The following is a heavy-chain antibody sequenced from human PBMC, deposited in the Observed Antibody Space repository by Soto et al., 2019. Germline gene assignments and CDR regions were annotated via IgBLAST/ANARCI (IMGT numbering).Heavy chain of an antibody. CDR2: ISSSSSTI. CDR3: ARDQGEYSSSSSGIDY. D-gene: IGHD6-6*01. V-gene: IGHV3-48*01. J-gene: IGHJ4*02. CDR1: GVTCSSYS. Sequence: GGSLRLSCAASGVTCSSYSMNWVRQAPGKGLEWVSYISSSSSTIYYADSVKGRFTISRDNAKNSLYLQMNSLRAEDTAVYYCARDQGEYSSSSSGIDYSGQGTLVTVSS.